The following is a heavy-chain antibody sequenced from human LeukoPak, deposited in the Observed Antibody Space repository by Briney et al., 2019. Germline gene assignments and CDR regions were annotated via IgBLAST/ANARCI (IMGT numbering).Heavy chain of an antibody. J-gene: IGHJ4*02. D-gene: IGHD3-3*01. CDR3: ASTASYYDFWSGHYSDY. V-gene: IGHV4-61*02. Sequence: SETLSLTYTVSGGSISSGSYYWSWIRLPAGKGLEWIGRIYTSGSTNYNPSLKSPVTTSVDTSKNQFSLKLSPVTAADTAVYYCASTASYYDFWSGHYSDYWGQGTLVTVSS. CDR1: GGSISSGSYY. CDR2: IYTSGST.